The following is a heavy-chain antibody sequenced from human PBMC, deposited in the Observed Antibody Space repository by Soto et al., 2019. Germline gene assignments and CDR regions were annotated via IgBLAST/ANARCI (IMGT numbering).Heavy chain of an antibody. Sequence: GGSLRRSCAASGFIFGSYEMHWVRQAPGKGLEWVSYISTSGDTRYYADSVKGRFTISRDNAKYSLHLQMNSLRAEDTAVYYCTRMDSSGTWGQGALVTVSS. J-gene: IGHJ4*02. CDR3: TRMDSSGT. V-gene: IGHV3-48*03. CDR1: GFIFGSYE. D-gene: IGHD3-22*01. CDR2: ISTSGDTR.